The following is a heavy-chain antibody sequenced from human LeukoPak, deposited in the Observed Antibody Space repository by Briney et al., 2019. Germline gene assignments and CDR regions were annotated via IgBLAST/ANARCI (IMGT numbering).Heavy chain of an antibody. D-gene: IGHD3-10*01. V-gene: IGHV4-59*01. CDR3: AHVTSRGYFDY. Sequence: SETLSLTCAVYGGSFSDYSWTWIRQPPGKGLEWIGYIYYSGSTNYNPSLKSRVTISVDTSKNQFSLKLSSVTAADTAVYYCAHVTSRGYFDYWGQGTLVTVSS. J-gene: IGHJ4*02. CDR1: GGSFSDYS. CDR2: IYYSGST.